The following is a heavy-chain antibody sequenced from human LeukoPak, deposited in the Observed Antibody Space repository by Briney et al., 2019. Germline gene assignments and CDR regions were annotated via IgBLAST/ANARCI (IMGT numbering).Heavy chain of an antibody. D-gene: IGHD1-26*01. J-gene: IGHJ4*02. CDR2: ISSSGSTI. CDR1: GFTFSSYE. Sequence: GGSLRLSCAASGFTFSSYEMNWVRQAPGKGLEWVSYISSSGSTIYYADSVKGRFTISRDNAKNSLYLQMNSLRAEDTAVYYCARALVGATDYYFDYWGQGTLVTVSS. CDR3: ARALVGATDYYFDY. V-gene: IGHV3-48*03.